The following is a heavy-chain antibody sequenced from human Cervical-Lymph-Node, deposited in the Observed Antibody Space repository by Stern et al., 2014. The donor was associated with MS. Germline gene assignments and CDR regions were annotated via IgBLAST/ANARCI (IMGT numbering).Heavy chain of an antibody. J-gene: IGHJ6*02. CDR3: ARSDDFWSGYPDYYYYGMDV. D-gene: IGHD3-3*01. Sequence: VQLVESGGGVVQPGRSLRLSCAASGFTFSSYAMHWVRQAPGKGLEWGAVISYDGSNKYYADSVKGRFTISRDNSKNTLYLQMNSLRAEDTAVYYCARSDDFWSGYPDYYYYGMDVWGQGTTVTVSS. V-gene: IGHV3-30-3*01. CDR1: GFTFSSYA. CDR2: ISYDGSNK.